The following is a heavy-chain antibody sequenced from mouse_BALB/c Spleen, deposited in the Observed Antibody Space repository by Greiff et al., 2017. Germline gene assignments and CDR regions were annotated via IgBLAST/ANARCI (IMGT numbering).Heavy chain of an antibody. V-gene: IGHV14-3*02. D-gene: IGHD1-1*01. Sequence: EVQLQQSGAELVKPGASVKLSCTASGFNIKDTYMHWVKQRPEQGLEWIGRIDPANGNTKYDPKFQGKATITADTSSKTAYLQLSSLTSEDTAVYYCARAGYGSSSAWFAYWGQGTLVTVSA. CDR2: IDPANGNT. CDR3: ARAGYGSSSAWFAY. J-gene: IGHJ3*01. CDR1: GFNIKDTY.